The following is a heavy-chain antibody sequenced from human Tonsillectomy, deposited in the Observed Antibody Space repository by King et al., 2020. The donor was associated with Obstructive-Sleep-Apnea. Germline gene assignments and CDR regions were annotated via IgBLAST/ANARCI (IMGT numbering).Heavy chain of an antibody. CDR1: VGSFSGYY. Sequence: VQLQQWGAGLLKPSETLSLTCAVYVGSFSGYYWSWIRHPPGKGLEWIGEINHSGSTNYNPSLKSRVTISVDTSKNQFSLKLSSVTAADTAVYYCARHGDHGNMDVWGQGTTVTVSS. D-gene: IGHD4-17*01. CDR3: ARHGDHGNMDV. J-gene: IGHJ6*02. V-gene: IGHV4-34*01. CDR2: INHSGST.